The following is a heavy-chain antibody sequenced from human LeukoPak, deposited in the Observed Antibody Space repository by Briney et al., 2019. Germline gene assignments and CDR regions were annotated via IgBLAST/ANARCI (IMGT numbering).Heavy chain of an antibody. CDR2: FDPEDGET. CDR1: GYTLTELS. D-gene: IGHD3-22*01. CDR3: ARGSDSSGYSIGWYFDL. Sequence: GASVKVSCKVSGYTLTELSMHWVRQAPGKGLEWMGSFDPEDGETIYAQKFQGRVTMTEDTSTDTAYMELSSLRSEDTAVYYCARGSDSSGYSIGWYFDLWGRGTLVTVSS. V-gene: IGHV1-24*01. J-gene: IGHJ2*01.